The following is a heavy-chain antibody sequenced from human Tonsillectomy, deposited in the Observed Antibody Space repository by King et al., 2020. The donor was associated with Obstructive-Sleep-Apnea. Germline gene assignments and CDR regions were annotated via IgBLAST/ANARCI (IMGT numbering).Heavy chain of an antibody. CDR1: GITFSSYA. V-gene: IGHV3-23*04. D-gene: IGHD3-3*01. CDR3: GGRGTVFGVSDYDY. Sequence: VQLVESGGGWVQPGGSLRLSCAASGITFSSYAMTWARLAPGKGPEWVSSITDSGAGTYYADSVKGRFTISSDNSKNTLYLQMNSLRVEDTAVYYCGGRGTVFGVSDYDYWGQGTLVTVSS. J-gene: IGHJ4*02. CDR2: ITDSGAGT.